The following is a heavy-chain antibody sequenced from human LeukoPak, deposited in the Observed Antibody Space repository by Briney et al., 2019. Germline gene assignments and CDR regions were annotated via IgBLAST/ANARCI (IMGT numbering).Heavy chain of an antibody. CDR2: IYPGDSDT. Sequence: GESLQISRQGSGYSFTSYWIGWVRQMPGKGLEWMGIIYPGDSDTRYSPSFQGQVTISADKSISTAYLQWSSLKASDTAMYYCARAGMVRGVIWDYWGQGTLVTVSS. D-gene: IGHD3-10*01. CDR3: ARAGMVRGVIWDY. CDR1: GYSFTSYW. V-gene: IGHV5-51*01. J-gene: IGHJ4*02.